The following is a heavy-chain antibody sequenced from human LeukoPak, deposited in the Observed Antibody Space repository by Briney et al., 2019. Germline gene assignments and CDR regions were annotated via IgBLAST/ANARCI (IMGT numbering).Heavy chain of an antibody. CDR2: IYYSGST. CDR3: ASAFTLGYCSSTSCYTGPWFDP. J-gene: IGHJ5*02. Sequence: PSETLSLTCTVSGGSLSSGGYYWSWIRQHPGKGLEWIGYIYYSGSTYYNPSLKSRVTISVDTSKNQFSLKLSSVTAADTAVYYCASAFTLGYCSSTSCYTGPWFDPWGQRTLVTVSS. D-gene: IGHD2-2*02. V-gene: IGHV4-31*03. CDR1: GGSLSSGGYY.